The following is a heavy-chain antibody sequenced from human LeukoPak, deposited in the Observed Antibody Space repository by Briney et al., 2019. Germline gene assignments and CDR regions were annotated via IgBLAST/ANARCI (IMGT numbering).Heavy chain of an antibody. CDR3: ARDWEQQLVLFNLDY. CDR1: GFTFSSYA. V-gene: IGHV3-30*04. D-gene: IGHD6-13*01. J-gene: IGHJ4*02. CDR2: ISYDGSNK. Sequence: GGSLRLSCAASGFTFSSYAMHWVRQAPGKGLEWVAVISYDGSNKYYADSVKGRFTISRDNSKNTLYLQMNSLRAEDTAVYYCARDWEQQLVLFNLDYWGQGTLVTVSS.